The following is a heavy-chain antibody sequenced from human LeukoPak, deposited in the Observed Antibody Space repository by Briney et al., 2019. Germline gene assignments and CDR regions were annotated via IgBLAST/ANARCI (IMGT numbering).Heavy chain of an antibody. D-gene: IGHD3-10*02. CDR2: ISYDGSNK. J-gene: IGHJ4*02. CDR1: GFTFSSYA. CDR3: ARLCWGTQLAGFDS. V-gene: IGHV3-30-3*01. Sequence: GRSLRLSCAASGFTFSSYAMHWVRQAPGKGLEWVAVISYDGSNKYYADSVKGRFTISRDNSKNTLYLQMNSLRAEDTAVYYCARLCWGTQLAGFDSWGQGTLVTVSS.